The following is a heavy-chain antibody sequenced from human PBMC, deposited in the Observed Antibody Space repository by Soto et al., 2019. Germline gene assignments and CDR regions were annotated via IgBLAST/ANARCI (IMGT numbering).Heavy chain of an antibody. Sequence: EVQLVESGGGLVQPGGSLRLSCAASGFTLSGYDMQWVRQVTGKGLEWVSGIDIAGATYYSASVKGRFTISRENAKNSFHLQMNSLSAEDTAGYYCAREKNGDGLRGFDIWGQGTMVTVSS. V-gene: IGHV3-13*01. CDR3: AREKNGDGLRGFDI. J-gene: IGHJ3*02. CDR2: IDIAGAT. D-gene: IGHD7-27*01. CDR1: GFTLSGYD.